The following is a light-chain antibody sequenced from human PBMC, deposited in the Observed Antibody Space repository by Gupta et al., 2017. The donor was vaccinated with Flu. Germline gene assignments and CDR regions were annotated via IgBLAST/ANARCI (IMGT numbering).Light chain of an antibody. J-gene: IGLJ3*02. CDR1: PGSIASSY. Sequence: FMLTQPHSVSESPGKTVTISCPRCPGSIASSYVQWYQQRPGSAPTPVIYEDTRRPSGVPDRFSGSVARSSNSASLTSSGLKTEDEADYYCQSYDTSRGVVFGGGTKLTV. CDR3: QSYDTSRGVV. V-gene: IGLV6-57*03. CDR2: EDT.